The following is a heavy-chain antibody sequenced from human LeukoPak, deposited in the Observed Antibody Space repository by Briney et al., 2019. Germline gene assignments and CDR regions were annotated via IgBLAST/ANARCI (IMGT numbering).Heavy chain of an antibody. CDR1: GGSISSSSYY. D-gene: IGHD1-14*01. CDR3: ARGTQGSRVNYGMDV. V-gene: IGHV4-39*01. CDR2: IYYSGST. Sequence: PSETLSLTCTVSGGSISSSSYYWGWIRQPPGKGLEWIGSIYYSGSTYYNPSLKSRVTISVDTSKNQFSLKLSSVTAADTAVYYCARGTQGSRVNYGMDVWGQGTTVTVSS. J-gene: IGHJ6*02.